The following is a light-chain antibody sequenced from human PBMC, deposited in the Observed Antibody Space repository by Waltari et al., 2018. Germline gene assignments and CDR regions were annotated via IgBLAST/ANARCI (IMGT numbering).Light chain of an antibody. CDR3: QVWDSSRDLVL. CDR2: DDS. J-gene: IGLJ2*01. CDR1: NIGSQG. V-gene: IGLV3-21*03. Sequence: SYVLTQPPSVSVAPGKTATITCGGDNIGSQGVNWYQQRPGQAPFLVVYDDSDRPSAIPERFSGSISGNMSTRTVSRVEAGDEADYYCQVWDSSRDLVLIGGGTKLTVL.